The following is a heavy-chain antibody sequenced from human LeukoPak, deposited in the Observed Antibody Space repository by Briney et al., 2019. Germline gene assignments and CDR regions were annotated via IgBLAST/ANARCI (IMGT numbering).Heavy chain of an antibody. Sequence: AGGSLRLSCAASGFTFSSYGMSWVRQAPGKGLEWVSYISSSGSTIYYADSVKGRFTISRDNAKNSLYLQMNSLRAEDTALYYCARDYRYSSSWYFDYWGQGTLVTVSS. CDR2: ISSSGSTI. V-gene: IGHV3-48*04. CDR1: GFTFSSYG. CDR3: ARDYRYSSSWYFDY. D-gene: IGHD6-13*01. J-gene: IGHJ4*02.